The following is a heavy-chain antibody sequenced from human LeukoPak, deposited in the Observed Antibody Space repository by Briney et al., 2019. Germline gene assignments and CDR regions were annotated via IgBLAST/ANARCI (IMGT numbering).Heavy chain of an antibody. CDR2: IKSKTDGGTT. J-gene: IGHJ6*03. D-gene: IGHD6-19*01. CDR3: TTSSYSSGLHYYYYYYMDV. Sequence: GGSLRLSCAASGFTFSNAWMNWVHQAPGKGLEWVGRIKSKTDGGTTDYAAPVKGRFTISRDDSEHTPSLQMNSLKTEDTAVYYCTTSSYSSGLHYYYYYYMDVWGKGTTVAVSS. CDR1: GFTFSNAW. V-gene: IGHV3-15*01.